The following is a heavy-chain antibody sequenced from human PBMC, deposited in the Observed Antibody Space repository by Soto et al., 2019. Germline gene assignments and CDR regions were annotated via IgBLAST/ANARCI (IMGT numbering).Heavy chain of an antibody. J-gene: IGHJ6*02. CDR1: GYTFTSYG. CDR3: ARDYCSGGSCYSRYYYGMDV. CDR2: ISAYNGNT. D-gene: IGHD2-15*01. Sequence: QVQLVQSGAEVKKPGASVKVSCKASGYTFTSYGNSWVRQAPGQGLECMGWISAYNGNTNYAQKLQGRGTMTTDTATSTAYMELRSRRSDVTAVYYCARDYCSGGSCYSRYYYGMDVWGQGTTVTVSS. V-gene: IGHV1-18*01.